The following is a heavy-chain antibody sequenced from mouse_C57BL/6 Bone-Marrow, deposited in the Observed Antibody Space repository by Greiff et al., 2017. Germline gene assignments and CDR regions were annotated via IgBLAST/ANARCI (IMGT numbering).Heavy chain of an antibody. J-gene: IGHJ2*01. D-gene: IGHD4-1*01. CDR1: GFTFSSYG. CDR2: ISSGGSYT. Sequence: DVKLVESGGDLVKPGGSLKLSCAASGFTFSSYGMSWVRQTPDKRLEWVATISSGGSYTYYPDSVKGRFTISRDNAKNTLYLQMSSLKSEDTAMYYCARQRTGTIDYWGQGTTLTVSS. CDR3: ARQRTGTIDY. V-gene: IGHV5-6*02.